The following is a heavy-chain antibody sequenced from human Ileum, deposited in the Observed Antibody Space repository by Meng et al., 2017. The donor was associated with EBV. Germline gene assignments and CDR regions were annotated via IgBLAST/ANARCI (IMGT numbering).Heavy chain of an antibody. D-gene: IGHD6-19*01. Sequence: QVQLQESGPGLVKPSGPLSLTCTGSGDSISSNSWWNWVRQPPGKGLEWIGDIYHSGDSNYNPSLKSRVTISLDNSNNQFSLTLSSVTAADTAVYYCARDPIPVPGRNFDYWGQGTLVTVSS. J-gene: IGHJ4*02. CDR1: GDSISSNSW. V-gene: IGHV4-4*02. CDR2: IYHSGDS. CDR3: ARDPIPVPGRNFDY.